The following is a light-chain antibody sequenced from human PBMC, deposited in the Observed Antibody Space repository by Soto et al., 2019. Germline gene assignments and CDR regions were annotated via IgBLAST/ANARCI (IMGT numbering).Light chain of an antibody. V-gene: IGLV1-44*01. CDR1: SSNVGFNA. J-gene: IGLJ1*01. CDR2: GNS. Sequence: QSVLTQPPSASGAPGQRVTLSCVGCSSNVGFNAVNWYQQIPGAAPKLLMHGNSQRPSGVPDRFSGSKSGTSASLAIIGLQSEDEADYYCAAWDDSLNAYVFGTGTKLTVL. CDR3: AAWDDSLNAYV.